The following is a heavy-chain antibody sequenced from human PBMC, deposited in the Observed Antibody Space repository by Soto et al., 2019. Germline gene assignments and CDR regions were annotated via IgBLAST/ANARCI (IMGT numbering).Heavy chain of an antibody. CDR2: IYYSGST. D-gene: IGHD3-10*01. V-gene: IGHV4-39*01. Sequence: QLQLQESGPGLVKPSETLSLTCTVSGGSISSSSYYWGWIRQPPGKGLEWIGSIYYSGSTYYNPSLKTRLTISVHTSKNHFSLKLISVTAADTAVYYCATQHYGSGSRSFDYWGQGTLVTVSS. CDR3: ATQHYGSGSRSFDY. J-gene: IGHJ4*02. CDR1: GGSISSSSYY.